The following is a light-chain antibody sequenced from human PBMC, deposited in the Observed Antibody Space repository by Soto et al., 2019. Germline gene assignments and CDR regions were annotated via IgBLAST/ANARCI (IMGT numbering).Light chain of an antibody. CDR2: EVS. Sequence: ALTQPASVSGSPGQSITISCTGTSSDVGGYNYVSWYQQHPGKAPKLMIYEVSNRPSGVSNRFSGSKSGNTASLTISGLQAEDEADYYCSSYTSSSSYVFGTGTKVTVL. V-gene: IGLV2-14*01. CDR1: SSDVGGYNY. CDR3: SSYTSSSSYV. J-gene: IGLJ1*01.